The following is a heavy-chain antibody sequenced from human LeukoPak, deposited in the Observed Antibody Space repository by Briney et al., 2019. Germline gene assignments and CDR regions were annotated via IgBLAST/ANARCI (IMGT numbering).Heavy chain of an antibody. CDR1: GFTFSTYD. J-gene: IGHJ4*02. D-gene: IGHD4-23*01. Sequence: GGSLRLSCAASGFTFSTYDMHWVRQATGKGLEWVSAITSAGDIYYAGSVKGRFTISRENAKNSLYLQMSSLTAGDTAVYYCYGGGYWGQGTLVTVSS. CDR2: ITSAGDI. V-gene: IGHV3-13*04. CDR3: YGGGY.